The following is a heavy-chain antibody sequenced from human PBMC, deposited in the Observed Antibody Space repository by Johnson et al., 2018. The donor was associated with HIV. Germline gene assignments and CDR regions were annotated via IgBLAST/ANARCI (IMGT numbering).Heavy chain of an antibody. CDR3: ARATVESAFDI. D-gene: IGHD4-23*01. J-gene: IGHJ3*02. Sequence: QVQLVESGGGVVQPGRSLRLSCAASGFTFSSYAMHWVRQAPGKGLQWVAFIRNDGSNEYYADSVKGRFTISRDNSKNTLYLQMNSLRAEDTAVYYCARATVESAFDIWGQGTMVTVSS. CDR1: GFTFSSYA. CDR2: IRNDGSNE. V-gene: IGHV3-30*02.